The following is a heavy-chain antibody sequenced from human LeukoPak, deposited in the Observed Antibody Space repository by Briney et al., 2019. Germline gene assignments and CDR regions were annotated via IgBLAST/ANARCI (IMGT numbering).Heavy chain of an antibody. J-gene: IGHJ4*02. CDR2: IYYSGNA. CDR3: ARQTGSGLFILP. D-gene: IGHD3/OR15-3a*01. V-gene: IGHV4-39*01. Sequence: SETLSLTCTVSGVSISSSNSYWGWIRQPPGKGLEWIGSIYYSGNAYYNASLKSQVSISIDTSKNQFSLRLTSVTAADTAVYYCARQTGSGLFILPGGQGTLVTVSS. CDR1: GVSISSSNSY.